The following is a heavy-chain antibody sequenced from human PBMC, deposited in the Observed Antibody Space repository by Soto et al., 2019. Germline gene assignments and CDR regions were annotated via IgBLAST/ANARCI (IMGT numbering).Heavy chain of an antibody. D-gene: IGHD2-15*01. J-gene: IGHJ4*02. CDR1: PFTFRSYS. CDR2: ISYDGSKE. V-gene: IGHV3-30*09. CDR3: AIYCNGGACYSASLDY. Sequence: QEQMVQSGGGVVQPGRSLRLSCAASPFTFRSYSMHWVRQAPGKGLEWVTSISYDGSKESYADSVKGRFAVSRDNSKNTLYLQMNSLRPEDTAVYYCAIYCNGGACYSASLDYGGKGTQVTVSS.